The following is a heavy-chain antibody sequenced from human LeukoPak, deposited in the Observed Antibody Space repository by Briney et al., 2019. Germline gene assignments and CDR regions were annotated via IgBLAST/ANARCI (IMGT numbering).Heavy chain of an antibody. Sequence: ASVKVSCKVSGYTLTELSMHWVRQAPGKGLEWMGGFDPEDGETIYAQKFQGRVTMTRDTSISTAYMELSRLRSDDTAVYYCACHVDTAMVTSDWFDPWGQGTLVTVSS. CDR1: GYTLTELS. CDR2: FDPEDGET. V-gene: IGHV1-24*01. CDR3: ACHVDTAMVTSDWFDP. J-gene: IGHJ5*02. D-gene: IGHD5-18*01.